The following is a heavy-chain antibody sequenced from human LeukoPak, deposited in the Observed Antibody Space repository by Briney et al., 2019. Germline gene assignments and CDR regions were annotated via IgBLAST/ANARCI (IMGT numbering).Heavy chain of an antibody. CDR2: TKHSGFT. V-gene: IGHV4-34*01. CDR3: AGERRTIFGVVTTRRGMDV. J-gene: IGHJ6*02. Sequence: PSETLSLTCGVYGGSSGGYHWNWIRQPPGKGLEWIGETKHSGFTSYNPSLESRVTISLDTSKNQISLNLRSVTAADTAVYYCAGERRTIFGVVTTRRGMDVWGQGTTVTVSS. D-gene: IGHD3-3*01. CDR1: GGSSGGYH.